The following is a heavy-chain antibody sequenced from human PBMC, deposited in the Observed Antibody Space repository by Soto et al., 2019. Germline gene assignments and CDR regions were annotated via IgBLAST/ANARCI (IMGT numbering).Heavy chain of an antibody. CDR3: VRDRRIYYSDPHDEFVASDYEV. Sequence: QVQLIQSEAEVKKPGSSVRVSCTASGGIFGSHGFSWVRQAPGQRLEWVGGFIPIFRTLAYTQKCQASVRIAADESTNTVYLDVCSPACEDTAVYYCVRDRRIYYSDPHDEFVASDYEVWGQGTMGSVSS. CDR2: FIPIFRTL. D-gene: IGHD3-22*01. V-gene: IGHV1-69*01. CDR1: GGIFGSHG. J-gene: IGHJ3*01.